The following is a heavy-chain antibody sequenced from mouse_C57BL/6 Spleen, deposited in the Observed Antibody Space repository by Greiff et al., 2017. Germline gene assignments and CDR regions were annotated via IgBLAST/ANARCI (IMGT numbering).Heavy chain of an antibody. V-gene: IGHV5-17*01. D-gene: IGHD2-3*01. CDR1: GFTFSDYG. CDR3: ARDGYYGYCDV. Sequence: EVMLVESGGGLVKPGGSLKLSCAASGFTFSDYGMHWDRQAPEKGLEWVAYISSGSSTIYYADTVKGRFTISRDNAKNTLFLQMTSLRSEDTAMYYCARDGYYGYCDVWGTGTTVTVSS. J-gene: IGHJ1*03. CDR2: ISSGSSTI.